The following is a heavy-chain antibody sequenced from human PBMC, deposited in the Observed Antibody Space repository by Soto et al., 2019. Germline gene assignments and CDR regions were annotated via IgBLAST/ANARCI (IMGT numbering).Heavy chain of an antibody. Sequence: QLQLQESGPGLVKPSETLSLTCTVSGGSISNSIYYWDWIRQPPGKGLEWIGSIYYSGSTYCNPSLKSRVTISVDTSKNQFSLKLSSVTAADTAVYYCARHNGAVAGWFDPWGQGTLVTVSS. V-gene: IGHV4-39*01. CDR1: GGSISNSIYY. CDR2: IYYSGST. D-gene: IGHD6-13*01. CDR3: ARHNGAVAGWFDP. J-gene: IGHJ5*02.